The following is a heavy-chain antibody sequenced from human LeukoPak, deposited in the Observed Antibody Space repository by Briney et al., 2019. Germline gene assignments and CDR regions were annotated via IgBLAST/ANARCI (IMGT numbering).Heavy chain of an antibody. V-gene: IGHV4-34*01. J-gene: IGHJ6*03. Sequence: SETLSLTCAIYGGSFSGYYWSWIRQPQGKGLEWIGEMSHSGSTNYNPSLKSRVTISVDTSKNQFSLKLSSVTAADTAVYYCARRRGSGSYYNIYHYYYMDVWGKGTTVTISS. CDR2: MSHSGST. D-gene: IGHD3-10*01. CDR3: ARRRGSGSYYNIYHYYYMDV. CDR1: GGSFSGYY.